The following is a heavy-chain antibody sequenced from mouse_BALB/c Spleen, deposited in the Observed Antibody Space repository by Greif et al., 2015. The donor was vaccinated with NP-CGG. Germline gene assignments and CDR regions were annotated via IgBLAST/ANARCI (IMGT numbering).Heavy chain of an antibody. Sequence: EVQRVESGAELVKPGASVKLSCTASGFNIKDTYMHWVKQRPEQGLEWIGRIDPANGNTKYDPKFQGKATITADTSSNTAYLQLSSLTSEDTAVYYCARRDYDYYFDYWGQGTTLTVSS. CDR2: IDPANGNT. J-gene: IGHJ2*01. CDR1: GFNIKDTY. CDR3: ARRDYDYYFDY. D-gene: IGHD2-4*01. V-gene: IGHV14-3*02.